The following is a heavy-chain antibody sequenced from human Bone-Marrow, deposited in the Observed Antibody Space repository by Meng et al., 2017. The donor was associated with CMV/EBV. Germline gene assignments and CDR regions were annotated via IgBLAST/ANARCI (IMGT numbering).Heavy chain of an antibody. CDR3: ARHHLGSADL. CDR2: IKSDGRST. CDR1: GFTFSPYW. V-gene: IGHV3-74*01. Sequence: LSCAASGFTFSPYWMHWVRHAPGKGLEWVSLIKSDGRSTIYADSVKGRFTISRDNAKNTLSLQMSNLGADDTAVYYCARHHLGSADLWGHGTLVTVSS. J-gene: IGHJ5*02. D-gene: IGHD1-26*01.